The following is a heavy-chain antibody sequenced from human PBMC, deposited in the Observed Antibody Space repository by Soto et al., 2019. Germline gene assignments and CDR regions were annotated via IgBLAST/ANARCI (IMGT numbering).Heavy chain of an antibody. CDR3: ARPYSSGYFRLDY. V-gene: IGHV5-51*01. CDR2: IYPADSDT. J-gene: IGHJ4*02. CDR1: TYDFANYW. Sequence: PGESLKISCKVSTYDFANYWIAWVRQMPGKGLEWMGVIYPADSDTRYSPSFQGQVTISADKSISTAYLQWNSLKASDTAMYYCARPYSSGYFRLDYWGQGTLVTVPQ. D-gene: IGHD3-22*01.